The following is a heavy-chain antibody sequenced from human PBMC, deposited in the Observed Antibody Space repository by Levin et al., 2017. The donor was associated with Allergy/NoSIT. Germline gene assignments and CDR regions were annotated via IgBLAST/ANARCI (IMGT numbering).Heavy chain of an antibody. CDR3: AREDILTADY. CDR2: ISSSGSTI. V-gene: IGHV3-48*03. J-gene: IGHJ4*02. D-gene: IGHD3-9*01. CDR1: GFTFSSYE. Sequence: PGGSLRLSCAASGFTFSSYEMNWVRQAPGKGLEWVSYISSSGSTIYYADSVKGRFTISRDNAKNSLYLQMNSLRAEDTAVYYCAREDILTADYWGQGTLVTVSS.